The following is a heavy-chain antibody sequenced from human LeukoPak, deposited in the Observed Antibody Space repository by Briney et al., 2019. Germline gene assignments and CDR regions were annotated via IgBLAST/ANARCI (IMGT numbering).Heavy chain of an antibody. CDR1: GGTFSSYA. CDR2: IIPIFGTA. J-gene: IGHJ2*01. D-gene: IGHD1-14*01. CDR3: ARAGTGTLRGYFDL. Sequence: ALVKVSCKASGGTFSSYAISWVRQAPGQGLEWMGGIIPIFGTANYAQKFQGRVTITADESTSTAYMELSSLRSEDTAVYYCARAGTGTLRGYFDLWGRGTLVTVSS. V-gene: IGHV1-69*13.